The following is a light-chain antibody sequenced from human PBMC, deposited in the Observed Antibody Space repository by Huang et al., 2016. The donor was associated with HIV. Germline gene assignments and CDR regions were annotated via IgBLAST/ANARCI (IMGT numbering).Light chain of an antibody. Sequence: DIQMTQSPSSLSASVGDRVTITCRASQGISNSLAWYQQKPGKVPRLLIYAASTLQSGVPSRVSGSRSGRDFSLTIGSLQPEDVATYYCQKYDSAPLTFGGGTKVEI. V-gene: IGKV1-27*01. CDR3: QKYDSAPLT. CDR2: AAS. CDR1: QGISNS. J-gene: IGKJ4*01.